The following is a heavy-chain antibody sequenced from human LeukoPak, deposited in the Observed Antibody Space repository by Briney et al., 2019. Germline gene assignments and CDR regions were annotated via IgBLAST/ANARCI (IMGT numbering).Heavy chain of an antibody. CDR3: ARVSTPSAYDPFDF. Sequence: GESLKISCKGSGYSFTSHWIGWVRQMPGKGLEWMGIIYPGDFDTRYSPSFQGQVTVSADKSISTAYLQWSSLKASDTAMYYCARVSTPSAYDPFDFWGQGTLVTVSS. J-gene: IGHJ4*02. D-gene: IGHD5-12*01. V-gene: IGHV5-51*01. CDR1: GYSFTSHW. CDR2: IYPGDFDT.